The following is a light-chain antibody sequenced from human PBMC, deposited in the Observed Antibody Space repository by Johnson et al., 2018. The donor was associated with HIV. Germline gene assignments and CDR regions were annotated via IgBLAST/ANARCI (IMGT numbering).Light chain of an antibody. CDR2: DNN. V-gene: IGLV1-51*01. CDR3: GTWDSSLSAHV. J-gene: IGLJ1*01. CDR1: SSNIGNNY. Sequence: QSVLTQPPSVSAAPGQKVTISCSGSSSNIGNNYVSWYQQLPGTAPKLLIYDNNKRPSGIPDRFSGPKSGTSATLGFTGLQTGDEADYYCGTWDSSLSAHVFGTGTKITVL.